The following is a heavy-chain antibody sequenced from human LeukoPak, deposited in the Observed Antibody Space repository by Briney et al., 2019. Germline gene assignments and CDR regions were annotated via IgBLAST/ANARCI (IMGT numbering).Heavy chain of an antibody. Sequence: ASVKVSCKASGYTFTSYDINWVRQATGQGLEWMGWMNPNSGNTGYAQKFQGRVTMTRNTSISTAYMELSSLRSEDTAVYYCARGPVDTAMVIPWGQGTLVTVSS. J-gene: IGHJ5*02. V-gene: IGHV1-8*01. CDR1: GYTFTSYD. CDR2: MNPNSGNT. D-gene: IGHD5-18*01. CDR3: ARGPVDTAMVIP.